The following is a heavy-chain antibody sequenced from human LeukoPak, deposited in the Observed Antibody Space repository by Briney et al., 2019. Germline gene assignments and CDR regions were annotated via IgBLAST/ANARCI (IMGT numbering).Heavy chain of an antibody. CDR2: ISGSGGST. Sequence: GGSLRLSCAASGFSFNAFGMHWVRQAPGKGPEWVSAISGSGGSTYYADSVKGRFTISRDNSKNTLYLQMNSLRAEDTAVYYCARINYDILTGYSDFDYWGQGTLVTVSS. J-gene: IGHJ4*02. D-gene: IGHD3-9*01. CDR3: ARINYDILTGYSDFDY. V-gene: IGHV3-23*01. CDR1: GFSFNAFG.